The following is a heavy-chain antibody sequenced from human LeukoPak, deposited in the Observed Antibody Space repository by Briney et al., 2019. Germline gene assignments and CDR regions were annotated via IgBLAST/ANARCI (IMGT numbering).Heavy chain of an antibody. CDR2: MSSSSYI. CDR3: VRESTSYYGMDV. Sequence: GESLRLSCAASGFTFSVYSMTWVRQAPGKGLEWVSSMSSSSYINYADSVKGRFTISRDNAKNSLYLQMNSLRAEDTAVYYCVRESTSYYGMDVWGQGTTVTVSS. V-gene: IGHV3-21*01. D-gene: IGHD1-14*01. CDR1: GFTFSVYS. J-gene: IGHJ6*02.